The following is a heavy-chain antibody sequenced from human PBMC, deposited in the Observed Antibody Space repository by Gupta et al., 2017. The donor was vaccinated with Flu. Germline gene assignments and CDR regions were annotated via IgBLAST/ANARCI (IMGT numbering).Heavy chain of an antibody. Sequence: EVQLLESGGGLVQPGGSLRLSCAASGFTFSNYAMTWVRQAPGKGLEWVSSISGSGGSLYYADSVKGRFTVSRDNSNNMVYVQMNGVRAEDTAMYYCAKGLLEIKYLYDSRREGFDVWGQGTLVTVSS. D-gene: IGHD3-22*01. CDR3: AKGLLEIKYLYDSRREGFDV. J-gene: IGHJ3*01. CDR2: ISGSGGSL. V-gene: IGHV3-23*01. CDR1: GFTFSNYA.